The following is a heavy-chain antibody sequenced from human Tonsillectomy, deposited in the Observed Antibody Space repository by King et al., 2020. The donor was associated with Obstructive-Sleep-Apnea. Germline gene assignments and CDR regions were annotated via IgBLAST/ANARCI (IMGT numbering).Heavy chain of an antibody. CDR2: IFDSGNT. Sequence: VQLQESGPGLVKPSETLSLTCTVSGGSISTYYWSWIRQPPGTGLEWIGYIFDSGNTRYNPALKSRVTISVDTSKNQFSLRLSSVTSADTAFYYCARQRYYYDSSGYYSPAFDHWGRGTLVTVSS. D-gene: IGHD3-22*01. J-gene: IGHJ4*02. V-gene: IGHV4-59*01. CDR1: GGSISTYY. CDR3: ARQRYYYDSSGYYSPAFDH.